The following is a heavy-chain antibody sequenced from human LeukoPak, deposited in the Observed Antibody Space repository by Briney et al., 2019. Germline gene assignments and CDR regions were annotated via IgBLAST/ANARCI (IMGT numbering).Heavy chain of an antibody. J-gene: IGHJ4*02. V-gene: IGHV4-59*01. D-gene: IGHD3-22*01. CDR3: AREGQNYYDSSGIFDY. CDR1: GGSISSYY. Sequence: KPSETLSLTCTVSGGSISSYYWSWIRQPPGKGLEWIGYIYYSGSTNYNPSLKSRVTISVDTSKNQFSLKLSSVTAADTAVYYCAREGQNYYDSSGIFDYWGQGTLVTVSS. CDR2: IYYSGST.